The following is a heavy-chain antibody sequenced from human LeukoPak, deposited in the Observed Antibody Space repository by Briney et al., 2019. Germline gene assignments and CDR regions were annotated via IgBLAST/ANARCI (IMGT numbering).Heavy chain of an antibody. Sequence: PSETLSLTCTVSGYSINSGYYWSWIRQPPGKRLEWIGSIYYSGSTYSNPTLKSRLTISVDTSKNQISLNLTSVTAADAAVYYCARDLTTTVTTGFDYWGQGTLVTVSS. CDR1: GYSINSGYY. D-gene: IGHD4-17*01. J-gene: IGHJ4*02. CDR3: ARDLTTTVTTGFDY. V-gene: IGHV4-38-2*02. CDR2: IYYSGST.